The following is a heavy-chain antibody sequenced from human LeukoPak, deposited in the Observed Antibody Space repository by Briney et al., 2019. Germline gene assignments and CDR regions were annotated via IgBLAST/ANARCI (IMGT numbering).Heavy chain of an antibody. D-gene: IGHD3-10*01. Sequence: ASVKVSCKASGYTFTSYGISWVRQAPGQGLEWMGWISAYNGNTNYAQKLQGRVTMTTDTSTSTAYMELRSLTSDDTAVYYCARLRAGVGEPYGDYWGQGTLVTVSS. J-gene: IGHJ4*02. CDR2: ISAYNGNT. V-gene: IGHV1-18*01. CDR1: GYTFTSYG. CDR3: ARLRAGVGEPYGDY.